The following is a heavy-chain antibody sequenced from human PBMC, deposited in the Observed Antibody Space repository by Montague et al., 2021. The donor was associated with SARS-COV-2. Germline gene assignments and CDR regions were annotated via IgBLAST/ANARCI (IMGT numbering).Heavy chain of an antibody. D-gene: IGHD3-10*01. CDR1: GGSFSGNY. CDR3: ARLRDGVVPSPILGVGPYYSYYFMDV. CDR2: INHGGST. J-gene: IGHJ6*03. V-gene: IGHV4-34*01. Sequence: SETLSLTCAVHGGSFSGNYWNWIRQPPGKGLEWIGEINHGGSTNYNPSLKSRLTISADTSKNQFSLKLTSVAAADTAVYYCARLRDGVVPSPILGVGPYYSYYFMDVWGKGTTVTVSS.